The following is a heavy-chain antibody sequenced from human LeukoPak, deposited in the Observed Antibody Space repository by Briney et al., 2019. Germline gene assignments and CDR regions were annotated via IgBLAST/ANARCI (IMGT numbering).Heavy chain of an antibody. J-gene: IGHJ4*02. Sequence: GGSLRLSCAASGFTFSNAWMSWVRQAPGKGLEWVGRIKSKTDGGTTDYPAPVKGRFTISGDDSKSTLFLQMNSLETEDTAVYYCTTESPLDTSMGDDGASRYWGQGTLVTVSS. CDR1: GFTFSNAW. V-gene: IGHV3-15*01. D-gene: IGHD5-18*01. CDR2: IKSKTDGGTT. CDR3: TTESPLDTSMGDDGASRY.